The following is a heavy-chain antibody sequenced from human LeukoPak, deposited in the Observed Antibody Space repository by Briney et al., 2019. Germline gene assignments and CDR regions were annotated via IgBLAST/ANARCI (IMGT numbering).Heavy chain of an antibody. D-gene: IGHD6-13*01. J-gene: IGHJ4*02. CDR1: GFIFSSYA. CDR3: AKGLTGGGYSSSWFDY. CDR2: ISGTSGST. Sequence: PGGSLRLSCAASGFIFSSYAMSWVRQAPGKGLEWVSVISGTSGSTYYADSVKGRFTISRDNSKNTLYLEMNSLRAEDTAVYYCAKGLTGGGYSSSWFDYWGQGTLVTVSS. V-gene: IGHV3-23*01.